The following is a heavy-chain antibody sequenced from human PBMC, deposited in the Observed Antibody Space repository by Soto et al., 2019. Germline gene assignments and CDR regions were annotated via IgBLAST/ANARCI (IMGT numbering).Heavy chain of an antibody. J-gene: IGHJ1*01. CDR2: LYYTGTT. D-gene: IGHD1-26*01. V-gene: IGHV4-39*02. CDR3: AREDRFDVVGPSGN. Sequence: QLQLQESGPGLVKPSETLSLTCTVSGGSIRTSDYYWAWIRQAPGKGLEWLGSLYYTGTTFNNPSLNSRVTISIDTSNNKFSLRLTSVTAADTGAYYCAREDRFDVVGPSGNWGQGALVTVSS. CDR1: GGSIRTSDYY.